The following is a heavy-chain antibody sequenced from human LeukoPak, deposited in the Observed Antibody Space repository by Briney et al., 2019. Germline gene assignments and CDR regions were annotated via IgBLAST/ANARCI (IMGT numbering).Heavy chain of an antibody. D-gene: IGHD5-18*01. CDR3: ASNGMDSYGFLYYFDY. CDR1: GGTFSSYT. Sequence: SVKVPCKASGGTFSSYTISWVRQAPGQGLEWMGRIFPILGIANYAQKFQGRVTITADKSTSTAYMELSSLRSEDTAVYYCASNGMDSYGFLYYFDYWGQGTLVTVSS. J-gene: IGHJ4*02. V-gene: IGHV1-69*02. CDR2: IFPILGIA.